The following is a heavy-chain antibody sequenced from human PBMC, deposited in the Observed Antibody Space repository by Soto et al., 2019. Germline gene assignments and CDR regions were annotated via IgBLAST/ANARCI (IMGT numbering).Heavy chain of an antibody. D-gene: IGHD2-8*01. CDR2: IYYSGST. CDR3: ARRYAGNFDY. CDR1: GGSISSYY. Sequence: NPSETLSLTCTVSGGSISSYYWSWIRQPPGKGLEWIGYIYYSGSTNYNPSLKSRVTILVDTFKNQFSLKLSSVTAADTAVYYCARRYAGNFDYWGQGTLVTVSS. V-gene: IGHV4-59*01. J-gene: IGHJ4*02.